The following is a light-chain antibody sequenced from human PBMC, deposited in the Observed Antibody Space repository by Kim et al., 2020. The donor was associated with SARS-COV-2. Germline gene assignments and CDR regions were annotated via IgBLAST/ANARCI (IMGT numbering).Light chain of an antibody. CDR3: SSYAGTYRPP. Sequence: QSALTQPRSVSGSPGQSVTISCTGTSGDVGGYNHVSWHQQHPGKAPKVIIFDVSQRPAGVPDRFSASKSGNTASLTISGLQSEDEADYYCSSYAGTYRPPFRGGTQLTVL. J-gene: IGLJ2*01. CDR2: DVS. V-gene: IGLV2-11*01. CDR1: SGDVGGYNH.